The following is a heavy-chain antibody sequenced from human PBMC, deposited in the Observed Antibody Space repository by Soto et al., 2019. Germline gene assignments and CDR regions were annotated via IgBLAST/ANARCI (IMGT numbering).Heavy chain of an antibody. Sequence: SLKPGCTPSGFTFTSYGMHWVRQAPGKGLEWVALVWYDGSNKYYADSVKGRFTISRDNSKKTLYLQMNSLRADDTAVYYCERGRAYCSGYWYLFLWYSDLR. J-gene: IGHJ2*01. CDR2: VWYDGSNK. CDR1: GFTFTSYG. D-gene: IGHD2-21*02. CDR3: ERGRAYCSGYWYLFLWYSDL. V-gene: IGHV3-33*01.